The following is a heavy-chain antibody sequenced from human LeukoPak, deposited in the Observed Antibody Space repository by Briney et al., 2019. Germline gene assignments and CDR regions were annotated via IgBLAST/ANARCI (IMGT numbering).Heavy chain of an antibody. V-gene: IGHV4-34*01. CDR1: GGSFRNYY. CDR3: AVRDGHSTSSGDT. D-gene: IGHD6-6*01. J-gene: IGHJ5*02. CDR2: INQSGRT. Sequence: PSETLPLTCGFYGGSFRNYYWSCIRQSPGKGLEWIGEINQSGRTNYNPSLKTRLTISVDTAKNLFSLNLTSMTAADTATYYCAVRDGHSTSSGDTWGQGTLVTVSS.